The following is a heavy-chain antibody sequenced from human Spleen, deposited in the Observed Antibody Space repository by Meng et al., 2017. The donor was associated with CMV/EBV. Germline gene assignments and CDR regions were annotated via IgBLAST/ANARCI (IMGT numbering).Heavy chain of an antibody. CDR3: ARGDKVVVFGVVIKLGFDP. V-gene: IGHV4-4*02. CDR1: GFTVSRNY. CDR2: IYSDGST. J-gene: IGHJ5*02. D-gene: IGHD3-3*01. Sequence: GSLRLSCVASGFTVSRNYMSWVRQPPGKGLECIGRIYSDGSTDYNPPLGSRAIISIDTSKNQFSLKVTSVTTADTAIYYCARGDKVVVFGVVIKLGFDPWGQGTLVTVSS.